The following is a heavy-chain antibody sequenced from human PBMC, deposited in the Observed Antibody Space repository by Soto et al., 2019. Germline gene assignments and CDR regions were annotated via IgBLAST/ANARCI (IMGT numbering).Heavy chain of an antibody. CDR1: GFTFSSYG. CDR3: EKDVGSSGYYFNY. V-gene: IGHV3-30*18. CDR2: ISYDGSNK. D-gene: IGHD6-13*01. Sequence: PGGSLRLSCAASGFTFSSYGMHWVRQAPGKGLEWVAVISYDGSNKYYADSVKGRFTISRDNSKNTLYLQMNSLRAEDTAVYYWEKDVGSSGYYFNYGGQGTLVTVSS. J-gene: IGHJ4*02.